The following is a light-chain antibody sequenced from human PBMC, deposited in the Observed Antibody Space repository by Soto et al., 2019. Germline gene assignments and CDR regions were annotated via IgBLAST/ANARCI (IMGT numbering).Light chain of an antibody. Sequence: IRMTQSPYSLSLSPSERATISCRASQSVSSSYLAWYQQKPGQAPRVLIYDASSRATGIPDRFSGSGSGTEFTLTTSRLEPEDVAVYYCQQYASSVTFGGGTKV. J-gene: IGKJ4*01. V-gene: IGKV3-20*01. CDR2: DAS. CDR1: QSVSSSY. CDR3: QQYASSVT.